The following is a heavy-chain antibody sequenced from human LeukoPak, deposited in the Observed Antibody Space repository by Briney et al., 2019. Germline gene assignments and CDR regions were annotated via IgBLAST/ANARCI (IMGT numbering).Heavy chain of an antibody. V-gene: IGHV3-7*01. J-gene: IGHJ4*02. D-gene: IGHD5-18*01. CDR2: IKQDGSET. Sequence: PGGSLRLSCAASGFTFSNYWINWVRQAPGKGLEWVANIKQDGSETYCVDSVKGRFTISRDNAKNPLYLQMNSLRDEDTAVYYCARGGSGYSYGKIDSWGQGILVTVSS. CDR3: ARGGSGYSYGKIDS. CDR1: GFTFSNYW.